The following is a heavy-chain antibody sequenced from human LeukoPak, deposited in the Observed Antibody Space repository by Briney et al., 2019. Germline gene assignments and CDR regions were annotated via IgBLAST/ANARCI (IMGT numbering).Heavy chain of an antibody. Sequence: PSETLSLTCAVYGGSFSDYYWSWIRQPPGKGQEWIGEINPSGSTNYNPSLKSRVTLSIDTSKNHFSLNLNSVTAADTAVYYCATRDVWGQGTSVTVSS. CDR2: INPSGST. CDR1: GGSFSDYY. V-gene: IGHV4-34*01. J-gene: IGHJ6*02. CDR3: ATRDV.